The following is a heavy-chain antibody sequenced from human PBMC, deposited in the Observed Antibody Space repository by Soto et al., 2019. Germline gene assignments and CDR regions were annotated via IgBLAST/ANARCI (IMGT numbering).Heavy chain of an antibody. CDR1: GYTFTSYG. CDR3: ARVVLGYSGYDFLDY. CDR2: ISAYNGNT. J-gene: IGHJ4*02. Sequence: ASVKVSCKASGYTFTSYGISWVRQAPGQGLEWMGWISAYNGNTNYAQKLQGRATMTTDTSTSTAYMELRSLRSDDTAVYYCARVVLGYSGYDFLDYCGQGTLVTVSS. V-gene: IGHV1-18*01. D-gene: IGHD5-12*01.